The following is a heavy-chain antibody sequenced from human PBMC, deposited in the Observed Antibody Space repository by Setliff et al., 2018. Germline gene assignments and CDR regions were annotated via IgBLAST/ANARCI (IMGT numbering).Heavy chain of an antibody. V-gene: IGHV3-7*03. D-gene: IGHD1-7*01. Sequence: GGSLRLSCAASGFDFKTHWMDWARQAPGKGLEWVANIKEDGSQRNYVDAVRGRFTVSRDNARNLLYLQMNSLRADDTAVYYCTRSRGTTVYDYWGQGTLVTVSS. CDR1: GFDFKTHW. CDR3: TRSRGTTVYDY. CDR2: IKEDGSQR. J-gene: IGHJ4*02.